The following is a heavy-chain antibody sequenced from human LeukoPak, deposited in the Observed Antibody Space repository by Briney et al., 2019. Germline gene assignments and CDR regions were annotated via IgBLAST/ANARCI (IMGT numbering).Heavy chain of an antibody. CDR1: GYSFTSYW. D-gene: IGHD6-19*01. Sequence: GESLKISCKGSGYSFTSYWIGWVLQMPGKGLEWMGISYPGESDTRYSPSFQGQVTISADKSITTAYLQWSSLKASDTAMYYCARHGGQWLGQYYFDYWGQGALVTVSS. CDR3: ARHGGQWLGQYYFDY. J-gene: IGHJ4*02. V-gene: IGHV5-51*01. CDR2: SYPGESDT.